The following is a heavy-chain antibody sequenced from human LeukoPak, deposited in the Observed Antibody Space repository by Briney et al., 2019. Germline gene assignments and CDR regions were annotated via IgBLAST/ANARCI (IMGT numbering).Heavy chain of an antibody. CDR2: ISGSGGST. J-gene: IGHJ5*02. CDR1: GFTFSSYA. Sequence: PGGSLRLSCAASGFTFSSYAMSWVRQAPGKGLEWVSAISGSGGSTYYADSVKGRFTISRDNSKNTLYLQMNSPRAEDTAVYYCAKDTVPRIRYNWFDPWGQGTLVTVSS. D-gene: IGHD2-2*01. CDR3: AKDTVPRIRYNWFDP. V-gene: IGHV3-23*01.